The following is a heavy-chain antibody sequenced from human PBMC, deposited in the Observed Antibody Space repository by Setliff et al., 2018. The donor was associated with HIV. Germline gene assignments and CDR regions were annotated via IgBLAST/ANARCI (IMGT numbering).Heavy chain of an antibody. CDR2: INYSGST. V-gene: IGHV4-59*08. D-gene: IGHD3-10*01. CDR3: ARQSYYVTGSFYTDVFDL. J-gene: IGHJ3*01. CDR1: GGSISSYY. Sequence: SETLSLTCTVSGGSISSYYWSWIRQPPGKGLEWIGEINYSGSTNYKASLKSRVTISADTSKNQFSLKLSSVTAADTAVYYCARQSYYVTGSFYTDVFDLWGQGTVVTVSS.